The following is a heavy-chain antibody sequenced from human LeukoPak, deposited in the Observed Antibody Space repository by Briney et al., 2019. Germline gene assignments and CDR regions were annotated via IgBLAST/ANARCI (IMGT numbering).Heavy chain of an antibody. V-gene: IGHV3-7*01. CDR3: ARVRREVATIGFDY. CDR2: IKQDGGEK. J-gene: IGHJ4*02. D-gene: IGHD5-12*01. Sequence: GGSLRFSCAASGFTFSMYWMSWVRQAPGKGLEWVANIKQDGGEKYYVDSVKGRFTFSRDNAKNSLYLQMNSLRAEDTAVYYCARVRREVATIGFDYWGQGTLVTVSS. CDR1: GFTFSMYW.